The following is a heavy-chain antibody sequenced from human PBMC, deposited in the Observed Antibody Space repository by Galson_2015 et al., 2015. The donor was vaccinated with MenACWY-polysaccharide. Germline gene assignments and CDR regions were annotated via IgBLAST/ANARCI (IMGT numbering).Heavy chain of an antibody. V-gene: IGHV1-69*08. Sequence: SVKVSCKASGGTFNSYNIYWVRQAPGQGLEWMGRIIPILGNPNYAQKFQGRVTITADKSYNTVYMELSSLRSEDTAIYYCARDKGTYYISTFDIWGQGTMVTVSS. CDR1: GGTFNSYN. CDR3: ARDKGTYYISTFDI. D-gene: IGHD3-10*01. J-gene: IGHJ3*02. CDR2: IIPILGNP.